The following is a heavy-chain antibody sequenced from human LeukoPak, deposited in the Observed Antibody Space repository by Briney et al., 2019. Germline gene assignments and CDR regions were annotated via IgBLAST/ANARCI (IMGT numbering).Heavy chain of an antibody. Sequence: GGSLRLSCAASGFTFTNYAMSWVRQAPGKGLEWVSAISGSGGSTYYADSVKGRFTISRDNSKNTLYLQMNSLRAEDTAVYYCAKREGLWSAMVYYFDYWGQGTLVTVSS. V-gene: IGHV3-23*01. J-gene: IGHJ4*02. CDR2: ISGSGGST. CDR3: AKREGLWSAMVYYFDY. CDR1: GFTFTNYA. D-gene: IGHD5-18*01.